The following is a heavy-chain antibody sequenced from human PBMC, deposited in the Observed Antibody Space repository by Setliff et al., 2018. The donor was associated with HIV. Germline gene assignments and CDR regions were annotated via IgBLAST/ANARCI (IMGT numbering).Heavy chain of an antibody. CDR2: IYHTGST. D-gene: IGHD2-15*01. Sequence: SETLSLTCAVYGGSFRGYHWSWIRQPPGKGLEWIGEIYHTGSTNYNPSLESRVTISVDKSKNQFSLTLSSVTAADTAVYYCAVIVTPYYYNRLDVWGQGTTVTVSS. CDR3: AVIVTPYYYNRLDV. V-gene: IGHV4-34*01. CDR1: GGSFRGYH. J-gene: IGHJ6*02.